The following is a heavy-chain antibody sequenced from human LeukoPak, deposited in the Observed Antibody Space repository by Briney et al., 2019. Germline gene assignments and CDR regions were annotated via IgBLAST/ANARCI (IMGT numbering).Heavy chain of an antibody. CDR3: ARDSVVITFDY. V-gene: IGHV3-7*01. CDR1: GFTFSSYW. Sequence: GGSLRLSCAASGFTFSSYWMSWVRQAPGKGLEWVANIKQDGSEKYYVDSVKGRFTISRDNAKNSLYLQMNSLGAEDTAVYYCARDSVVITFDYWGQGTLVTVSS. J-gene: IGHJ4*02. CDR2: IKQDGSEK. D-gene: IGHD3-22*01.